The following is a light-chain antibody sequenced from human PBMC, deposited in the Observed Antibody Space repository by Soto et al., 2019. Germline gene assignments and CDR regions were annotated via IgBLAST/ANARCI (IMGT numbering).Light chain of an antibody. J-gene: IGKJ1*01. Sequence: DIVMTQSPDSLAVSLGERATINCKPSESVLYSSKNKNYLAWYQQKPGLPPKLLIYWASTRESGVPDRFSGSGSGTDFTLTISSLQAEDVAVYYCQQYYSTWTFGQGTKVEIK. CDR2: WAS. CDR1: ESVLYSSKNKNY. V-gene: IGKV4-1*01. CDR3: QQYYSTWT.